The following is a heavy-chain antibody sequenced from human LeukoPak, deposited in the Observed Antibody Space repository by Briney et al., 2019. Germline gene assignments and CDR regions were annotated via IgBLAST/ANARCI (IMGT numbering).Heavy chain of an antibody. CDR1: GFTFSTYW. V-gene: IGHV3-7*03. CDR3: ATKPGYAFDI. Sequence: PGGSLRLSCATFGFTFSTYWMSWVRQAPGNGPEWVANINQDGRTKYYVDSVKGRFTISRDNAKNSLYLQMNSLRAEDTAVYYCATKPGYAFDIWGQGTMVTVSS. D-gene: IGHD1-14*01. CDR2: INQDGRTK. J-gene: IGHJ3*02.